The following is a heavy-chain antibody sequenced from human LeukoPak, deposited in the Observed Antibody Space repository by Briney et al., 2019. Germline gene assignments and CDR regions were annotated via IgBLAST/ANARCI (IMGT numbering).Heavy chain of an antibody. CDR3: ASTAGMRDY. Sequence: SETLSLTCAVCGGSFSGYYWSWIRQPPGKGLEWIGEINHSGSTNYDPSLKSRVTISVDASKNQFSLKLSSVTAADTAVYYCASTAGMRDYWGQGTLVTVSS. CDR2: INHSGST. D-gene: IGHD6-19*01. J-gene: IGHJ4*02. CDR1: GGSFSGYY. V-gene: IGHV4-34*01.